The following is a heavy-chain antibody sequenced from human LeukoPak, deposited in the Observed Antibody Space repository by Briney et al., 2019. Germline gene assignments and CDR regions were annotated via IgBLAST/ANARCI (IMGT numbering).Heavy chain of an antibody. CDR2: IYYSGST. Sequence: PSETLSLTCTVSGGSISSYYWSWIRQPPGKGLGWIGYIYYSGSTNYNPSLKSRVTISVDTSKNQFSLKLSSVTAADTAVYYCARLKSGNSVYYYGMDVWGQGTTVTVSS. V-gene: IGHV4-59*08. CDR3: ARLKSGNSVYYYGMDV. CDR1: GGSISSYY. D-gene: IGHD4-23*01. J-gene: IGHJ6*02.